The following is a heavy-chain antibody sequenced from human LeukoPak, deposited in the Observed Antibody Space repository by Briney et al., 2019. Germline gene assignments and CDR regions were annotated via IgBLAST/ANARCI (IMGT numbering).Heavy chain of an antibody. V-gene: IGHV1-2*02. CDR2: INPNSGGT. CDR3: AREANYYDSSGYYYVPNWFDP. Sequence: ASVKVSCKASGYTFTGYYMHWVRQAPGQGLEWMGWINPNSGGTNYARKFQGRVTMTRDTSISTAYMELSRLRSDDTAVYYCAREANYYDSSGYYYVPNWFDPWGQGTLVTVSS. CDR1: GYTFTGYY. J-gene: IGHJ5*02. D-gene: IGHD3-22*01.